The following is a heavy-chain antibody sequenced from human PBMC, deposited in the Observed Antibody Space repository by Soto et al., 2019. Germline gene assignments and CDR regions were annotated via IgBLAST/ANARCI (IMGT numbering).Heavy chain of an antibody. J-gene: IGHJ5*01. CDR1: GGTFSSYA. V-gene: IGHV1-69*12. CDR3: ARTPLYCSGGSCYSSDS. D-gene: IGHD2-15*01. CDR2: IIPIFGTA. Sequence: QVQLVQSGAEVKKPGSSVKVSCKASGGTFSSYAISWVRQAPGQGLEWMGGIIPIFGTANYAQKFQGRVTITADESTTTAYMERSSLRSEDTAVYYGARTPLYCSGGSCYSSDSWGQGTLVTVSS.